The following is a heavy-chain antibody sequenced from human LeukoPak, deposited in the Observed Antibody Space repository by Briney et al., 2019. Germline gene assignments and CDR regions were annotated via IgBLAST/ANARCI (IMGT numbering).Heavy chain of an antibody. J-gene: IGHJ3*02. Sequence: ASVKVSCKASGYTFTGYYMHWVRQAPGQGLEWMGWINPNSGGTNYAQEFQGRVTMTRDTSISTAYMELSRLRSDDTAVYYCARGIGYCSSTSCYTFDIWGQGTMVTVSS. CDR1: GYTFTGYY. CDR3: ARGIGYCSSTSCYTFDI. D-gene: IGHD2-2*02. CDR2: INPNSGGT. V-gene: IGHV1-2*02.